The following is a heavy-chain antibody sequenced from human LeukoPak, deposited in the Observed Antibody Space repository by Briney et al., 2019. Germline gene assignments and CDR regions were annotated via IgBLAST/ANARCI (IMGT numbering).Heavy chain of an antibody. V-gene: IGHV4-31*03. CDR2: IDYSGTT. CDR3: ARGSWFDP. CDR1: GGSLSSGGYH. J-gene: IGHJ5*02. Sequence: PSQTLSLTCTVSGGSLSSGGYHWSWIRQHPGKGLEWIGYIDYSGTTYYNPSLKSRVTMSVDTSKNQFSLNLNSVTAADTAVYYCARGSWFDPWGQGTLVTVSS.